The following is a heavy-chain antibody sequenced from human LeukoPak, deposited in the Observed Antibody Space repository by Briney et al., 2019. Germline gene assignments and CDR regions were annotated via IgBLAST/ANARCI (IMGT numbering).Heavy chain of an antibody. J-gene: IGHJ6*03. V-gene: IGHV7-4-1*02. CDR2: INTNTGNP. CDR1: GYTFTSYA. Sequence: ASVKVSCKASGYTFTSYAMNWVRQAPGQGLEWMGWINTNTGNPTYAQGFTGRFVFSLDTSVSTAYLQISSLKAEDTAVYYCARGNKGDRHYYYYYYMDVWGKGTTVTVSS. D-gene: IGHD2-21*02. CDR3: ARGNKGDRHYYYYYYMDV.